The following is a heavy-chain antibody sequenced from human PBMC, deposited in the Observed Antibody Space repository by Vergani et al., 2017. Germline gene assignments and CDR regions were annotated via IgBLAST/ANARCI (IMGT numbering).Heavy chain of an antibody. CDR3: ARLYDLFSGVDV. D-gene: IGHD3-3*01. CDR1: GYTFTSYD. V-gene: IGHV1-8*01. Sequence: QVQLVQSGAAVKKPGASVTVSCKASGYTFTSYDINWVRQATGQGLEWMGWMNPNSGNTGYAQKFQGRVTMTRNTSISTADMELSSLRSEDTAVYDCARLYDLFSGVDVWGKGTTVTVSS. J-gene: IGHJ6*04. CDR2: MNPNSGNT.